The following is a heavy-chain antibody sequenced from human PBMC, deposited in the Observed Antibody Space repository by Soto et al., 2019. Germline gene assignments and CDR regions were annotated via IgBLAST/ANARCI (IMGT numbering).Heavy chain of an antibody. Sequence: QVQLVQSGAEVKKPGSSVKVSCKASGGTFSSYSINWVRQAPGQGLDWMGEIIPIFGTANYAQKFQGRVTITADESTSTAYMELSSLRSEDTAVYYGARDGGRHSGGIDYWGQGTLVTVSS. V-gene: IGHV1-69*01. CDR2: IIPIFGTA. J-gene: IGHJ4*02. D-gene: IGHD1-26*01. CDR1: GGTFSSYS. CDR3: ARDGGRHSGGIDY.